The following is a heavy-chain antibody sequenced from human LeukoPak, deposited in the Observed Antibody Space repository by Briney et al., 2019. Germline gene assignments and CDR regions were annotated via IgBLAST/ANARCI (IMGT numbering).Heavy chain of an antibody. D-gene: IGHD6-19*01. CDR3: ARGAPIRVAVAATFDP. CDR2: INAANGNT. J-gene: IGHJ5*02. CDR1: GFTFTTYT. Sequence: ASVKVSCKTSGFTFTTYTMHWVRQAPGQRLEWIGWINAANGNTQYSQKFQGRVTITRDTSASTAYMELSSLRSEDTAVYYCARGAPIRVAVAATFDPWGQGTLVTVSS. V-gene: IGHV1-3*01.